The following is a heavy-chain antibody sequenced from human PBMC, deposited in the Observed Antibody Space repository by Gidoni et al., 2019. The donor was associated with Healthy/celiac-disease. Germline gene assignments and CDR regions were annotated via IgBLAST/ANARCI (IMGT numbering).Heavy chain of an antibody. J-gene: IGHJ6*02. D-gene: IGHD6-19*01. V-gene: IGHV4-59*01. Sequence: QVQLQESGPGLVKPSETLSLTCTVPGGSFSSYYWRWIRQPPGKGLEWIGYSYYSGSTNYNPYLKSRVTISVDTSKNQFSLKLSSVTAADTAVYYCARDRGSSGGYDGTITYYYYGMDVWGQGTTVTVSS. CDR1: GGSFSSYY. CDR2: SYYSGST. CDR3: ARDRGSSGGYDGTITYYYYGMDV.